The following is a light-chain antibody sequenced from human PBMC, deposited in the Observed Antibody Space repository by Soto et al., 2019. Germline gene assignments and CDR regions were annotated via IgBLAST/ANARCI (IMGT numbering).Light chain of an antibody. CDR3: GSSTDTDTLVI. Sequence: QSALTQPASVSGSPGQSITISCTGTTSDVGRYKFVSWYQHHPGKAPKLLIFEVTNRPSGVSSRFSGSKSGNTASLTTSGLQTEDEATYYCGSSTDTDTLVIFGGGTKVTVL. CDR2: EVT. J-gene: IGLJ2*01. V-gene: IGLV2-14*01. CDR1: TSDVGRYKF.